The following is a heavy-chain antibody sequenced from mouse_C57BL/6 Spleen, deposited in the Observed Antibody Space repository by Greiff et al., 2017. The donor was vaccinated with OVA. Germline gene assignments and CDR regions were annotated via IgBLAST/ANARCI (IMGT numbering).Heavy chain of an antibody. V-gene: IGHV1-54*01. CDR2: INPGSGGT. CDR3: ARGGYGEGFDY. D-gene: IGHD2-2*01. J-gene: IGHJ2*01. Sequence: VQLQQSGAELVRPGTSVKVSCKASGYAFTNYLIEWVKQRPGQGLEWIGVINPGSGGTNYNEKFKGKATLTADKSSSTAYMQLSSLTSEDSAVYFSARGGYGEGFDYWGQGTTLTVSS. CDR1: GYAFTNYL.